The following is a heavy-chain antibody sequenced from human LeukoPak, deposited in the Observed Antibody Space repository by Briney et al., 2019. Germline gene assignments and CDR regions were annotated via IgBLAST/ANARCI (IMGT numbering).Heavy chain of an antibody. Sequence: GGFLRLSCVGSGFTFSRSAMSWVRLAPGKGLEWVSGISGSGGHTYYTDSVKGRFTISRDNSGTTVSLQMNSLTTDDTAVYFCAKEGRLTVAAVVVENYFDYWGQGTPVIVSA. CDR2: ISGSGGHT. CDR1: GFTFSRSA. D-gene: IGHD3-22*01. CDR3: AKEGRLTVAAVVVENYFDY. J-gene: IGHJ4*02. V-gene: IGHV3-23*01.